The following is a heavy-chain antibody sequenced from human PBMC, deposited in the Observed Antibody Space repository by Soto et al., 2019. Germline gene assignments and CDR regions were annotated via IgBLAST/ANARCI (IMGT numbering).Heavy chain of an antibody. J-gene: IGHJ6*02. CDR1: GFTFSSYS. CDR3: ARDQLNPGYYYGMDV. Sequence: GSLRLSCAASGFTFSSYSMNWVRQAPGKGLEWVSSISSSSSYIYYADSVKGRFTISRDNSKNTLYLQMNSLRAEDTAVYYCARDQLNPGYYYGMDVWGQGTTVTVSS. CDR2: ISSSSSYI. V-gene: IGHV3-21*01.